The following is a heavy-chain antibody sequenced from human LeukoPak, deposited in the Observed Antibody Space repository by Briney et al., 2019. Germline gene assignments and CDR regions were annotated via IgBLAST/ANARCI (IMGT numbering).Heavy chain of an antibody. D-gene: IGHD3-9*01. CDR1: GGTFSSYA. Sequence: ASVKVSCNASGGTFSSYAISWVRQAPGQGLEWMGWISAYNGNTNYAQKLQGRVTMTTDTSTSTAYMELRSLRSDDTAVYYCARDSPYAHYDILTGYYLGKNAVGLDYWGQGTLVTVSS. CDR2: ISAYNGNT. CDR3: ARDSPYAHYDILTGYYLGKNAVGLDY. J-gene: IGHJ4*02. V-gene: IGHV1-18*01.